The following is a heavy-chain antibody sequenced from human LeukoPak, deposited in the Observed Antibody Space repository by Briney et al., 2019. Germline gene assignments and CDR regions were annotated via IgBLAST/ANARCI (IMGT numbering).Heavy chain of an antibody. CDR2: ISPYNGHT. V-gene: IGHV1-18*01. Sequence: ASGKVSCKASNYTFIRYGISWVRQAPGQGLEWMGWISPYNGHTKYAQKFQGRVTMTTDTSTSTAYMEMRSLRSDDTAVYYCARYYLQWLARSTNWFDPWGQGTLVTVSS. J-gene: IGHJ5*02. CDR1: NYTFIRYG. CDR3: ARYYLQWLARSTNWFDP. D-gene: IGHD6-19*01.